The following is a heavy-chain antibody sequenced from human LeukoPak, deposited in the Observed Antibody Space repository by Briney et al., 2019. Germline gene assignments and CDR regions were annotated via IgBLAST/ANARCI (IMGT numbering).Heavy chain of an antibody. D-gene: IGHD3-16*01. J-gene: IGHJ6*02. CDR1: GGSISGYY. CDR2: IYYSGST. CDR3: ARVMITFGGVRYGMDV. V-gene: IGHV4-39*07. Sequence: SETLSLTCTVSGGSISGYYWSWIRQPPGKGLEWIGSIYYSGSTYYNPSLKSRVTISVDTSKNQFSLKLSSVTAADTAVYYCARVMITFGGVRYGMDVWGQGTTVTVSS.